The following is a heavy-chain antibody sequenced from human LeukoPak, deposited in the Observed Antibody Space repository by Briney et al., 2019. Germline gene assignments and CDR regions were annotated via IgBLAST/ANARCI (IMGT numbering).Heavy chain of an antibody. D-gene: IGHD2-15*01. J-gene: IGHJ4*02. CDR2: ISSSGGST. V-gene: IGHV3-23*01. CDR3: ARDRYCSGGSCYLDS. Sequence: GGSLRLSCAASGFTFSSYAMGWVRQAPGKGLEWVSAISSSGGSTYYADSVKGRFTISRDNSKNTLYLQMNSLRAEDTAVYFCARDRYCSGGSCYLDSWGQGTLVTVSS. CDR1: GFTFSSYA.